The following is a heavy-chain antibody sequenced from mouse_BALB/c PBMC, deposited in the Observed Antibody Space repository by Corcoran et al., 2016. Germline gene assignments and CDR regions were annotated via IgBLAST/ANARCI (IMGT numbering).Heavy chain of an antibody. CDR2: INTYTGEP. V-gene: IGHV9-3-1*01. CDR3: AREPYAMDY. Sequence: QIQLVQSGPELKKPGETVKSSCKASGYTFTNYGMNWVKQAPGKGLKWKGWINTYTGEPTYADDFKGRFAFSLETSASTAYLQINNLKNEDTATYFCAREPYAMDYWGQGTSVTVSS. CDR1: GYTFTNYG. J-gene: IGHJ4*01.